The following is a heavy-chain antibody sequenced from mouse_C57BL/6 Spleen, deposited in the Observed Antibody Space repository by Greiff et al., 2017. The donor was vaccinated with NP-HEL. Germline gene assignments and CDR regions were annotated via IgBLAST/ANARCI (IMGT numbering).Heavy chain of an antibody. D-gene: IGHD1-1*01. V-gene: IGHV1-53*01. CDR1: GYTFTSYW. J-gene: IGHJ3*01. Sequence: QVQLQQPGTELVKPGASVKLSCKASGYTFTSYWMHWVKQRPGQGLEWIGNINPSNGGTNYNEKFKSKATLTVDKSSRTAYMQLSSLTSEYSAVYSCARRDYDSSQFAYWGQGTLVTVSA. CDR2: INPSNGGT. CDR3: ARRDYDSSQFAY.